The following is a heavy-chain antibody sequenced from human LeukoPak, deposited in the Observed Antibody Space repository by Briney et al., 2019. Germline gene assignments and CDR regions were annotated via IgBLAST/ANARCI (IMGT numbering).Heavy chain of an antibody. D-gene: IGHD1-1*01. CDR2: IYNSATT. CDR3: ARTYNWNEGGFDY. Sequence: PSETLSLTCAVSGGSISSYHWSCFRQPPGKGLEWIGLIYNSATTHYNPSLKSRVTISVDTSKNQFSLSLTSVTAADTAVYYCARTYNWNEGGFDYWGQGTLVTVSS. V-gene: IGHV4-59*01. J-gene: IGHJ4*02. CDR1: GGSISSYH.